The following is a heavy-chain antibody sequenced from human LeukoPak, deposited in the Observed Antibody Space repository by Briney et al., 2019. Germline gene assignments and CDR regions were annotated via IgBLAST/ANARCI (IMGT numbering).Heavy chain of an antibody. J-gene: IGHJ3*02. CDR1: GYTFTSYY. Sequence: GASVKVSCKASGYTFTSYYMHWVRQAPGQGLEWMGVINPNGGSTSYAQKFQGRVTMTRDTATSTFYMELSSLRSEDTAMYYCARAYNWNDAFDIWGQGTMVTVSS. D-gene: IGHD1-20*01. V-gene: IGHV1-46*01. CDR3: ARAYNWNDAFDI. CDR2: INPNGGST.